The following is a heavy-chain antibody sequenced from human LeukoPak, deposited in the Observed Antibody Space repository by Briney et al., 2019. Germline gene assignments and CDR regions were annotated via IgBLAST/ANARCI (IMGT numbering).Heavy chain of an antibody. CDR2: INPNSGGT. J-gene: IGHJ5*02. CDR1: GYTFTGYY. Sequence: ASVKVSCKASGYTFTGYYMHWVRQAPGQGLEWMGWINPNSGGTNYAQKFQARVTMTRDTSISTAYMELSRLRSDDTAVYYCARCVKYSGYDWVSWFDPWGQGTLVTVSS. V-gene: IGHV1-2*02. D-gene: IGHD5-12*01. CDR3: ARCVKYSGYDWVSWFDP.